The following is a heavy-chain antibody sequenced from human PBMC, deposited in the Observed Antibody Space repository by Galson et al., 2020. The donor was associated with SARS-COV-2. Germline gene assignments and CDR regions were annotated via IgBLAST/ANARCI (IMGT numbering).Heavy chain of an antibody. CDR1: GFTFSRHW. J-gene: IGHJ4*02. CDR3: ARDRPGLYSDY. V-gene: IGHV3-7*01. CDR2: IKEDGSQE. Sequence: GESLKIPCAASGFTFSRHWMTWVRQAPGKGLEWVANIKEDGSQEYYVDSVKGRFTISRDNAENSLYLQMNSLRADDTAVYYCARDRPGLYSDYWGQGTLVTVSS.